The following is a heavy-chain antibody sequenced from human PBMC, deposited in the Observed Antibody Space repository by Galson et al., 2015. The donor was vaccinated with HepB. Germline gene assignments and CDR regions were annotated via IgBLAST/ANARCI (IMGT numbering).Heavy chain of an antibody. J-gene: IGHJ4*02. Sequence: SGGTFSSYAISWVRQAPGQGLEWMGGIIPIFGTANYAQKFQGRVTITADESTSTAYMELSSLRSEDTAVYYCARSLYDSSGWYFDYWGQGTLVTVSS. V-gene: IGHV1-69*01. CDR3: ARSLYDSSGWYFDY. CDR2: IIPIFGTA. CDR1: GGTFSSYA. D-gene: IGHD3-22*01.